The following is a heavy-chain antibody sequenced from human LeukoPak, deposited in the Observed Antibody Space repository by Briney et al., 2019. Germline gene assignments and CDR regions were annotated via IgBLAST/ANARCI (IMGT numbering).Heavy chain of an antibody. CDR2: MNPNGGNT. V-gene: IGHV1-8*01. D-gene: IGHD6-13*01. CDR3: ARRGNSSPHFD. CDR1: GYTFTSYD. Sequence: ASVKVSCKAFGYTFTSYDINWVRQATGQGLEWMGWMNPNGGNTGYAQKFRGRVTMTRNTSISTAYMELTSLRSEDTAVYYCARRGNSSPHFDWGQGTLVTVSS. J-gene: IGHJ4*02.